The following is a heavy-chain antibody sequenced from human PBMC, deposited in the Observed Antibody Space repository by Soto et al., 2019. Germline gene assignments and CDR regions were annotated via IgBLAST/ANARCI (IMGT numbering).Heavy chain of an antibody. J-gene: IGHJ4*02. CDR2: ISWDSGSI. V-gene: IGHV3-9*01. Sequence: GGSLRLSCAASGFTFGGYAMHWVRQAPGKGLEWVSGISWDSGSICYADSVKGRFTISRDNAKNSLYLQMNSLRAEDTALYYCAKDSGSSVPPYYFDYWGQGTLVTVSS. CDR1: GFTFGGYA. CDR3: AKDSGSSVPPYYFDY. D-gene: IGHD6-6*01.